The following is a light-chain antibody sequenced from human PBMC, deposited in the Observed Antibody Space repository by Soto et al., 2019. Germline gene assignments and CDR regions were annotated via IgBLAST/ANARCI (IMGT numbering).Light chain of an antibody. V-gene: IGKV1-5*03. J-gene: IGKJ1*01. CDR2: KAS. Sequence: EIQMTQSPSTLSASVGDRVAITCRASQSISSWLAWYQQKPGKAPKLLIYKASTLKSGVPSRFSGSGSGTEFTLTISSLQPEDFATYYCQQYNAYPWTFGQGTKVDI. CDR3: QQYNAYPWT. CDR1: QSISSW.